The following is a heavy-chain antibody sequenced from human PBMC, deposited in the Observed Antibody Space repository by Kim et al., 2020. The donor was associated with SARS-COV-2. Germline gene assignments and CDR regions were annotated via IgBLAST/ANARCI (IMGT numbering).Heavy chain of an antibody. V-gene: IGHV4-39*01. CDR3: ARHGDKRELLLDV. D-gene: IGHD1-26*01. CDR2: IYYSGST. Sequence: SETLSLTCTVSGGSISSSSYYWGWIRQPPGKGLEWIGSIYYSGSTYYNPSLKSRVTISVDTSKNQFSLKLSSVTAADTAVYYCARHGDKRELLLDVWGKGTTVTVSP. CDR1: GGSISSSSYY. J-gene: IGHJ6*04.